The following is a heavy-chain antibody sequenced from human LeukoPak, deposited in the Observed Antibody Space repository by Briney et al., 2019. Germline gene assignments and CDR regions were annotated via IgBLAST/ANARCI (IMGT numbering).Heavy chain of an antibody. CDR1: GFTFSSYG. CDR2: ISSSSLYI. D-gene: IGHD3-10*01. V-gene: IGHV3-21*01. CDR3: ARYPSGSGSTGY. J-gene: IGHJ4*02. Sequence: GGSLRLSCAASGFTFSSYGMHWVRQAPGKGLEWVSSISSSSLYIYYADSVKGRFTISRDNAKNSLYLQMNSLRAEDTAVYYCARYPSGSGSTGYWGQGTLVTVSS.